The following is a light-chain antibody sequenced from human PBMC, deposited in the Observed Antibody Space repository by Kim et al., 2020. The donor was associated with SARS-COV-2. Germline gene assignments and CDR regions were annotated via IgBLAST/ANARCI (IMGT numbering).Light chain of an antibody. CDR1: SNIVGNQG. V-gene: IGLV10-54*02. J-gene: IGLJ3*02. CDR2: RNN. Sequence: QAATLTCTGNSNIVGNQGAAWLQQHQGHPPKLLSYRNNNRPSGISERFSASRSGNTASLTITGLQPEDEADYYCSALDSSLSAWVFGGGTQLTVL. CDR3: SALDSSLSAWV.